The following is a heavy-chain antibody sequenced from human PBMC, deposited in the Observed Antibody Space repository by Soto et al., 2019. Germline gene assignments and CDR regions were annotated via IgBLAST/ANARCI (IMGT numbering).Heavy chain of an antibody. CDR3: AITKREVIAAAVTERYGMDV. J-gene: IGHJ6*02. CDR2: ISAYNGNT. CDR1: GYTFISYG. D-gene: IGHD6-13*01. V-gene: IGHV1-18*01. Sequence: QVQLVQSGAEVKKPGASVKVSCKASGYTFISYGISWVRQAPGQGLEWMGWISAYNGNTNYAQKFQGRVTMSTDTSTSTAYMELRSLRSDDKAVHYCAITKREVIAAAVTERYGMDVSGQGTTVTVSS.